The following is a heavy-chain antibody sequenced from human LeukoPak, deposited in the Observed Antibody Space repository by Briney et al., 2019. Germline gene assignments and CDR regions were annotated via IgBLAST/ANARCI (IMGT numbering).Heavy chain of an antibody. V-gene: IGHV3-33*01. CDR2: IAYDGSRA. CDR3: TRYNNDHFDY. D-gene: IGHD1-14*01. CDR1: GFTSGGYG. J-gene: IGHJ4*02. Sequence: PGGSLRLSCAGSGFTSGGYGMHWFRKTPGKGLEWVAVIAYDGSRAFYADSVKGRFTISRDNSKNTMSVQMDHLRAEDTAVYYCTRYNNDHFDYWGQGTLVTVSS.